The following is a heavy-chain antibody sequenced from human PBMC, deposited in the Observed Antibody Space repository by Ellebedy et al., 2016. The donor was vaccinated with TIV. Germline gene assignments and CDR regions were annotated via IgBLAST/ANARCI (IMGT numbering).Heavy chain of an antibody. D-gene: IGHD1-1*01. CDR2: ISGSGGDT. CDR1: RFTFSSYA. Sequence: PGGSLRLSCAASRFTFSSYAMSRVRQAPGKGLEWVSSISGSGGDTYYADSVKGRFTISRDNSKNTLSLQMNSLRAEDTAVYYCARIELTGYWYFDLWGRGTLVTVSS. J-gene: IGHJ2*01. CDR3: ARIELTGYWYFDL. V-gene: IGHV3-23*01.